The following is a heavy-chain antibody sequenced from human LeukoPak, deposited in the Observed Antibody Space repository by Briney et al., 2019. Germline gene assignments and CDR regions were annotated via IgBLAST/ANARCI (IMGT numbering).Heavy chain of an antibody. CDR2: INAGNGNT. J-gene: IGHJ4*02. V-gene: IGHV1-3*01. CDR1: GYTFTSYA. Sequence: GASVKVSCKASGYTFTSYAMHWVRQAPGQRLEWMGWINAGNGNTKYSQKFQGRVTITGDTSASTAYMELSSLRSEDTAVYYCARDLGYSSGWYPPTGYWGQGTLVTVSS. D-gene: IGHD6-19*01. CDR3: ARDLGYSSGWYPPTGY.